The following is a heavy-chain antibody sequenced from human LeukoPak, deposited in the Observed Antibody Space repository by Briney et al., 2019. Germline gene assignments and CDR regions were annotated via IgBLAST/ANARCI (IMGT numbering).Heavy chain of an antibody. Sequence: ASVKVSCKASGYTFTSYDINWVRQATGQGLEWVGWMNPNSGNTGYAQKFQGRVTITRNTSISTAYMELSSLRSEDTAVYYCARVLRGSGSGGSCYAFAYWRLVTLVIVAS. V-gene: IGHV1-8*03. D-gene: IGHD2-15*01. J-gene: IGHJ4*02. CDR2: MNPNSGNT. CDR3: ARVLRGSGSGGSCYAFAY. CDR1: GYTFTSYD.